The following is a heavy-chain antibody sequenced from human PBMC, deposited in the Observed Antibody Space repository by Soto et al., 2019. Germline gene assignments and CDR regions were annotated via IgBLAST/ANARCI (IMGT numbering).Heavy chain of an antibody. CDR2: IYYSGST. CDR3: ARVSYGGDAFDI. V-gene: IGHV4-39*01. CDR1: GGSISSSSYY. D-gene: IGHD1-26*01. Sequence: QLQLQESGPGLVKPSETLSLTCTVSGGSISSSSYYWGWIRQPPGKGLEWIGSIYYSGSTYYNPSLKSRVTTSVDTSNHQFSLTLSSVTAADTAVYYCARVSYGGDAFDIWGQGTMVTVSS. J-gene: IGHJ3*02.